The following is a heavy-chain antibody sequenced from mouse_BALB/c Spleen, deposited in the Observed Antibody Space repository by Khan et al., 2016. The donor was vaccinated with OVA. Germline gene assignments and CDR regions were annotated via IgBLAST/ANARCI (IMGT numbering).Heavy chain of an antibody. Sequence: QVQLQQSGAELAKPGASVKMSCKASGYTFTSYWMHWVKQRPGQGLEWIGYINPSTDYTEYNQKFKDKATLPADKSSSTAYRQMTSLTSDDSAVYYCVKHGSSSAWFTYWGQGTLVTVSA. CDR2: INPSTDYT. CDR1: GYTFTSYW. J-gene: IGHJ3*01. D-gene: IGHD1-1*01. V-gene: IGHV1-7*01. CDR3: VKHGSSSAWFTY.